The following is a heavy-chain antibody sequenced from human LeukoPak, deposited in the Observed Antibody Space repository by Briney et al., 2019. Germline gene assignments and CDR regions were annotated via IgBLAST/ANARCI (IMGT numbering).Heavy chain of an antibody. V-gene: IGHV4-59*01. D-gene: IGHD2-15*01. CDR2: IYYSGST. CDR1: GGSISSYY. CDR3: ARVIVVVVAADARFDP. J-gene: IGHJ5*02. Sequence: PSETLSLTCTVSGGSISSYYWSWIRQPPGKGLEWIRYIYYSGSTNYNPSLKSRVTISVDTSKNQFSLKLSSVTAADTAVYYCARVIVVVVAADARFDPWGQGTLVTVSS.